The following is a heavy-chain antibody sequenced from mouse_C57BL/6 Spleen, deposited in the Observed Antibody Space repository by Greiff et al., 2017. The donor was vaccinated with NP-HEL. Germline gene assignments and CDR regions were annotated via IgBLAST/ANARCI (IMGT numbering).Heavy chain of an antibody. D-gene: IGHD3-1*01. Sequence: QVQLQQPGAELVRPGTSVKLSCKASGYTFTSYWMHWVKQRPGQGLEWIGVIDPSDSYTNYNQKFKGKATLTVDTSSSTAYMQLSSLTSEDSAVYYCARRGNGPLFDDWGQGTTLTVSS. V-gene: IGHV1-59*01. CDR1: GYTFTSYW. J-gene: IGHJ2*01. CDR3: ARRGNGPLFDD. CDR2: IDPSDSYT.